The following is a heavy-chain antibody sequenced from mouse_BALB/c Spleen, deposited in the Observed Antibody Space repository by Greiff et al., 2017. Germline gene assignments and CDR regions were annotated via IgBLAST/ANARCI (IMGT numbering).Heavy chain of an antibody. Sequence: DVKLVESGGGLVQPGGSLRLSCATSGFTFTDYYMSWVRQPPGKALEWLGFIRNKANGYTTEYSASVKGRFTISRDNSQSILYLQMNTLRAEDSATYYCARDRGNYDRYAMDYWGQGTSVTVSS. J-gene: IGHJ4*01. CDR1: GFTFTDYY. CDR3: ARDRGNYDRYAMDY. D-gene: IGHD2-1*01. V-gene: IGHV7-3*02. CDR2: IRNKANGYTT.